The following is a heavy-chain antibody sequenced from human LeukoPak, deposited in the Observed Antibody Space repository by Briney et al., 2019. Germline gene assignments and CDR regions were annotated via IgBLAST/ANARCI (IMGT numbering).Heavy chain of an antibody. CDR1: GGSIIPYY. J-gene: IGHJ4*02. CDR2: IYYSGTT. D-gene: IGHD3-10*02. V-gene: IGHV4-59*01. Sequence: SETLSLTCTVSGGSIIPYYWSWIRQPPGKGPEWIGYIYYSGTTTYNPSLKSRVTMSVDTSKNQFSLKLDSVSAADTAVYFCARAAGPGVRVRFDYWGQGTLVTVSS. CDR3: ARAAGPGVRVRFDY.